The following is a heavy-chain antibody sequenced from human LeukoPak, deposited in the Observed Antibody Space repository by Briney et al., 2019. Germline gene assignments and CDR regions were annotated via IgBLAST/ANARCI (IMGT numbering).Heavy chain of an antibody. Sequence: GGSLRLSCAASGFTVSSNYMSWVRQAPGKGLEWVSVIYSGGSTYYADSVKGRFTISRDNAKNSLYLQMNSLRAEDTAVYYCAVTHTYSSSWYYFDYWGQGTLVTVSS. D-gene: IGHD6-13*01. V-gene: IGHV3-53*01. CDR2: IYSGGST. J-gene: IGHJ4*02. CDR1: GFTVSSNY. CDR3: AVTHTYSSSWYYFDY.